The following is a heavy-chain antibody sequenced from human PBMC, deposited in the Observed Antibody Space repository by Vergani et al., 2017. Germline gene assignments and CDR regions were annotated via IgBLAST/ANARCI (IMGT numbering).Heavy chain of an antibody. V-gene: IGHV4-38-2*02. CDR1: DYSIISGYY. Sequence: QVQLQESGPGLVKPSETLSLTCTVSDYSIISGYYWGWIRQPPGKGLEWIGSIYHTGNTYYTPSLKSRVTISVDTSKNQFSLNLTSVTAADTAVYCCARLFRYCTASSCYYFDYWGQGTLVTVSS. CDR2: IYHTGNT. CDR3: ARLFRYCTASSCYYFDY. J-gene: IGHJ4*02. D-gene: IGHD2-15*01.